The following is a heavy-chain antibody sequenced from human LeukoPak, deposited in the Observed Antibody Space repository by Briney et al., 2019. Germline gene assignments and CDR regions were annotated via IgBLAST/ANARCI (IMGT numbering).Heavy chain of an antibody. Sequence: PGGSLRLSCAASGFTFSDYWMTWVRQAPGKGLEWVANIKEEGSEGNYVDSVKGRFTVSRDNAKNSLYLQLNSLRAEDTAVYYCATRKCSISACRASSHHCMDFWGKGTTVIVSS. V-gene: IGHV3-7*01. D-gene: IGHD2/OR15-2a*01. J-gene: IGHJ6*03. CDR1: GFTFSDYW. CDR3: ATRKCSISACRASSHHCMDF. CDR2: IKEEGSEG.